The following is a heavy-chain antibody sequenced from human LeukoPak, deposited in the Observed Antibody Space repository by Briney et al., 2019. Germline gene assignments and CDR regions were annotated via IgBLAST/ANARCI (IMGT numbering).Heavy chain of an antibody. V-gene: IGHV3-23*01. Sequence: GGSLRLSCAASGFTFSSSAMSWVRQAPGKGLEWVSGIGGSGGSTHYADSVKGRFTISRDNSKNTLYLEMNSLRAEDTAIYYCAKNLRCSDYGPGLYWGQGTLVTVSS. CDR2: IGGSGGST. CDR3: AKNLRCSDYGPGLY. D-gene: IGHD4-17*01. J-gene: IGHJ4*02. CDR1: GFTFSSSA.